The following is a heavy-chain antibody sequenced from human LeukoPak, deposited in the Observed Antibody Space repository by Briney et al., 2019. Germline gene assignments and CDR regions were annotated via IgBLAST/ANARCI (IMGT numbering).Heavy chain of an antibody. CDR1: GYTFTSYD. CDR3: ARVRGPSKGILDIVVVPAANARTFDP. Sequence: ASVKVSCKASGYTFTSYDINWVRQATGQGLERMGWMNPNSGNTGYAQKFQGRVTMTRNTSISTAYMELSSLRSEDTAVYYCARVRGPSKGILDIVVVPAANARTFDPWGQGTLVTVSS. J-gene: IGHJ5*02. D-gene: IGHD2-2*01. V-gene: IGHV1-8*01. CDR2: MNPNSGNT.